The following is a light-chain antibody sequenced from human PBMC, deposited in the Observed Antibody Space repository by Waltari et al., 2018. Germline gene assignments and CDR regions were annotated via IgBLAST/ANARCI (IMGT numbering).Light chain of an antibody. V-gene: IGKV3-20*01. CDR1: QSVSGNY. CDR2: DTS. CDR3: QQYSASPHVT. Sequence: VLTQSPGTLSLSPGERATLSCRASQSVSGNYLAWYQQKPGQSPRLLIYDTSTRATGIPDRFCGSGSVTDFTLTINRLEPEDFAVYFCQQYSASPHVTFGQGTRLEIK. J-gene: IGKJ5*01.